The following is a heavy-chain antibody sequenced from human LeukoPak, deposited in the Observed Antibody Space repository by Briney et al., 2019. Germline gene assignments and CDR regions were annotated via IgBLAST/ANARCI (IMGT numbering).Heavy chain of an antibody. V-gene: IGHV3-23*01. CDR3: TKGTIWLTFDY. CDR2: ISGSEGST. Sequence: GGSLRLSCAASGFTFSNYAMSWARQAPGKGLEWVSAISGSEGSTYYADSVKGRFTISRDNSKNTLYLQMNSLRAEDTAVYYCTKGTIWLTFDYWGQGTLVTVSS. D-gene: IGHD5-18*01. J-gene: IGHJ4*02. CDR1: GFTFSNYA.